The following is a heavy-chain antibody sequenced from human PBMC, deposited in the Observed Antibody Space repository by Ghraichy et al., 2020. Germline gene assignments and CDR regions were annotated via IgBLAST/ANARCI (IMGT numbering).Heavy chain of an antibody. J-gene: IGHJ5*02. CDR3: ARADYDFWSGYFLWFDP. D-gene: IGHD3-3*01. CDR2: IYYSGST. Sequence: ESLNISCTVSGGSVSSGSYYWSWIRQPPGKGLEWIGYIYYSGSTNYNPSLKSRVTISVDTSKNQFSLKLSSVTAADTAVYYCARADYDFWSGYFLWFDPWGQGTLVTVSS. V-gene: IGHV4-61*01. CDR1: GGSVSSGSYY.